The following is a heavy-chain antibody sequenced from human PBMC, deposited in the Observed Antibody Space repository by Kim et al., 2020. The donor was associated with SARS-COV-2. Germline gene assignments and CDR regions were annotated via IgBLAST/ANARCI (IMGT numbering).Heavy chain of an antibody. CDR2: INAGNGST. Sequence: ASVKVSCKASGYTFTAYAMHWVRQAPGQRLEWMGWINAGNGSTKYSQKFQDRVTITRDTSSSTAYMELSSLRSEDTAVYYCARGGIAAAWRVGDWFDPWGQGTLVTVSS. D-gene: IGHD6-13*01. J-gene: IGHJ5*02. CDR3: ARGGIAAAWRVGDWFDP. CDR1: GYTFTAYA. V-gene: IGHV1-3*01.